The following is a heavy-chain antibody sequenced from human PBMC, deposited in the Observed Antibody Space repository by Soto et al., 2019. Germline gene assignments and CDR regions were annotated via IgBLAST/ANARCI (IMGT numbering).Heavy chain of an antibody. V-gene: IGHV4-34*01. CDR2: INHSGST. J-gene: IGHJ4*02. CDR1: GGSFSGYF. CDR3: ARGVYGDYYYFDY. Sequence: QVQLRQWGAGLLKPSETLSLTCAVYGGSFSGYFWSWIRQPPGKGLDWIGEINHSGSTNYNPSLKSRVTISVDTSKNQFSLKLSSVTAADTAVYYCARGVYGDYYYFDYWGQGTLVTVSS. D-gene: IGHD4-17*01.